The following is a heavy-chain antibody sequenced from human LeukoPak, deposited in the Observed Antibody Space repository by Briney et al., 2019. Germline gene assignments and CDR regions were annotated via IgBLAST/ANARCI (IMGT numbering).Heavy chain of an antibody. D-gene: IGHD1/OR15-1a*01. CDR2: IYYRGNT. Sequence: SETLPHPCTVSGDSVNIYYLRWIRQPPGKGLEWIGYIYYRGNTNYNPSLKSRVTMAVDTSKNQFSLKVSSVTAADTAVYCCARAVNNRSFNYWGQGTLVTVSS. J-gene: IGHJ4*02. CDR1: GDSVNIYY. V-gene: IGHV4-59*02. CDR3: ARAVNNRSFNY.